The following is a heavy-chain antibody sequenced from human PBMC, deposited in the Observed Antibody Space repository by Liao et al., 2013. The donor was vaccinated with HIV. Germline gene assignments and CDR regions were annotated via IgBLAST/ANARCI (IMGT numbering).Heavy chain of an antibody. J-gene: IGHJ4*02. CDR2: VSTIGST. Sequence: QVRLQESGPGLVKPSETLSLTCTVSGGSISSYSWSWIRQPAGKGLEWIGRVSTIGSTSYNPSLKSRVTMSVDTSKSQISLKLSSVTAADTAVYYCAGYDSRDYYSHFDYWGQGTLVTVSS. D-gene: IGHD3-22*01. CDR3: AGYDSRDYYSHFDY. CDR1: GGSISSYS. V-gene: IGHV4-4*07.